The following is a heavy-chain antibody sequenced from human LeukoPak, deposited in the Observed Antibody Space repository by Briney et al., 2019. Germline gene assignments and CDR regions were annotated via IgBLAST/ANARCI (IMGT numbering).Heavy chain of an antibody. D-gene: IGHD6-13*01. V-gene: IGHV3-74*01. CDR3: VRREAGGSTSWSYFDY. CDR1: GFRFNTYW. Sequence: PGGSLRLSCAASGFRFNTYWMHWVRQAPGEGLVWVSLISSDGSKALYADSVQGRFTISRDNAKNTVYLQMSSLSAEDTAMYYCVRREAGGSTSWSYFDYWGQGTPVRVSS. J-gene: IGHJ4*02. CDR2: ISSDGSKA.